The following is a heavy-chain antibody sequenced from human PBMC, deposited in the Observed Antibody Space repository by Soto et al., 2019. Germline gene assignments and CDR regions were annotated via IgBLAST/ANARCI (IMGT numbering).Heavy chain of an antibody. V-gene: IGHV4-59*01. J-gene: IGHJ4*02. CDR1: GVSISSYY. Sequence: PSETLSLTCTVSGVSISSYYWSWIRQPPGKGLEWIGYIYYSGGTNYNPSLKSRVTISVDTSKNQFSLKLSSVTAADTAVYYCARSGSCYDRPLWYWGPGTLVS. D-gene: IGHD5-12*01. CDR3: ARSGSCYDRPLWY. CDR2: IYYSGGT.